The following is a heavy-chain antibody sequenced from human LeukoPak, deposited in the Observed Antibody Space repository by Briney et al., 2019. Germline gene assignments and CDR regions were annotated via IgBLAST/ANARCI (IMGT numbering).Heavy chain of an antibody. CDR3: ASLYCTNGVCHQVHVDY. Sequence: SETLSLTCTVSGGSISSSSYCWGWIRQPPGKGLEWIGSIYYSGSTYYNPSLKSRVTISVDTSKNQFSLKLSSVTAADTAMYYCASLYCTNGVCHQVHVDYWGQGTLVTVSS. CDR1: GGSISSSSYC. CDR2: IYYSGST. D-gene: IGHD2-8*01. J-gene: IGHJ4*02. V-gene: IGHV4-39*01.